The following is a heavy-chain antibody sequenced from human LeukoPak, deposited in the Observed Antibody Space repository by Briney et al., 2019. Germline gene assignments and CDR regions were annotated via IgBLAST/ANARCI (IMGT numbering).Heavy chain of an antibody. J-gene: IGHJ5*02. D-gene: IGHD3-3*01. CDR3: ARVTYDFWSGSRTNNWFDP. V-gene: IGHV1-69*01. Sequence: VASVKVSCKASGGTFSSYAISWVRQPPGQGLEWMGGILPIFGTANYAQKFQGRVTITADESTSTAYMELSSLRSEETAVYYCARVTYDFWSGSRTNNWFDPWGQGTLVTVSS. CDR1: GGTFSSYA. CDR2: ILPIFGTA.